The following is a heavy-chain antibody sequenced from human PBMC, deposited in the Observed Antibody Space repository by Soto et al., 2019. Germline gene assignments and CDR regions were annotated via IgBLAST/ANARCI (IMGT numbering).Heavy chain of an antibody. CDR3: ATVAAAGTRGWWFDP. V-gene: IGHV1-24*01. J-gene: IGHJ5*02. D-gene: IGHD6-13*01. Sequence: ASVKVSCKVSGYTLTELSMHWVRQAPGKGLEWMGGFDPEDGETIYAQKFQGRVTMTEDTSTDTAYMELSSLRSEDTAVYYCATVAAAGTRGWWFDPWGQGTLVTVSS. CDR2: FDPEDGET. CDR1: GYTLTELS.